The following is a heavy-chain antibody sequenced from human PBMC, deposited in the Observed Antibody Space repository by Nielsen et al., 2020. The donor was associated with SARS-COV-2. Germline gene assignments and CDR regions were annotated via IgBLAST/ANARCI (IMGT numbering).Heavy chain of an antibody. J-gene: IGHJ4*02. V-gene: IGHV3-9*01. D-gene: IGHD3-22*01. CDR1: GFTFDDYA. CDR2: ISWSSGSI. CDR3: AKDIGWGYDSSGYLDY. Sequence: SLKISCAASGFTFDDYAMHWVRQAPGKGLEWVSGISWSSGSIGYADSVKGRFTISRDNAKNSLYLQMNSLRAEDTALYYCAKDIGWGYDSSGYLDYWGQGTLVTVSS.